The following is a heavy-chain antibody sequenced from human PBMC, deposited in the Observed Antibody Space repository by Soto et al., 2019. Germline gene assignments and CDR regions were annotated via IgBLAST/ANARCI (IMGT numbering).Heavy chain of an antibody. V-gene: IGHV4-61*08. Sequence: PSETLSLTCSVSNGSINSAGHFWSWLRQPPGKGLEWLGYIYYTGSTNYNPALQRRAVFSVDTSKNQFSLTLTSVTAADTAVYYCARQGFGVLHGLVDVWGQGTTVTVS. J-gene: IGHJ6*02. CDR1: NGSINSAGHF. CDR3: ARQGFGVLHGLVDV. CDR2: IYYTGST. D-gene: IGHD3-10*01.